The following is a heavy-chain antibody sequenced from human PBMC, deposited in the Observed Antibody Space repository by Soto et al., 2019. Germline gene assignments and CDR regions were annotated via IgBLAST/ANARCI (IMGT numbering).Heavy chain of an antibody. Sequence: EVQLLESGGGLVQPGGSLRLSCAASGFTFSSYAMSWVRQAPGKVLEWVSAISGSGGSTYYADSVKGRFTISRDNSKHTLYLQMNSLRAEDTAVYYCAKDRPGYCSSTSCPDSYNWFDPWGQGTLVTVSS. V-gene: IGHV3-23*01. J-gene: IGHJ5*02. CDR2: ISGSGGST. CDR3: AKDRPGYCSSTSCPDSYNWFDP. D-gene: IGHD2-2*01. CDR1: GFTFSSYA.